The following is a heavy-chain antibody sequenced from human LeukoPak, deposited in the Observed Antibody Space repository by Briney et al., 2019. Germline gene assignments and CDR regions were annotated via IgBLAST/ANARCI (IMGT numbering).Heavy chain of an antibody. CDR1: GGSISSGGYS. J-gene: IGHJ4*02. CDR2: IYHSGST. D-gene: IGHD3-22*01. CDR3: ARALDYYDSSGYYYGRGPIDY. Sequence: SSETLSLTCAVSGGSISSGGYSWSWIRQPPREGLEWIGYIYHSGSTYYNPSLKSRVTISVDRSKNQFSLKLSSVTAADTAVYYCARALDYYDSSGYYYGRGPIDYWGQGTLVTVSS. V-gene: IGHV4-30-2*01.